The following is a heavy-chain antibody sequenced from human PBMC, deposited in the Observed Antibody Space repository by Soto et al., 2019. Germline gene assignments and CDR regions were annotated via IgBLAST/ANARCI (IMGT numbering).Heavy chain of an antibody. CDR2: IRSKAYGGTT. D-gene: IGHD4-17*01. CDR1: GFTFGDYA. CDR3: TREGGNYGGNSYYGMDV. V-gene: IGHV3-49*04. Sequence: TGGSLRLSCTASGFTFGDYAMSWVRQAPGKGLEWVGFIRSKAYGGTTEYAASVKGRFTISRDDSKSIAYLQMNSLKTEDTAVYYCTREGGNYGGNSYYGMDVWGQGTTVTVSS. J-gene: IGHJ6*02.